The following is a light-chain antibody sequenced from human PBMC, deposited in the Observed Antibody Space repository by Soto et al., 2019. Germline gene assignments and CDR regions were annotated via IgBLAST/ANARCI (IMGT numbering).Light chain of an antibody. J-gene: IGLJ3*02. CDR2: EVS. CDR1: SSDVGGYDY. Sequence: QSVLTQPASVSGSPGQSITISCTGTSSDVGGYDYVSWYQQHPGKAPKLMIFEVSNRPSGTSNRFSGSKSGNTASLTISGLQAEDEADYYCNSYTSSSTGVFGGGTKLTVL. CDR3: NSYTSSSTGV. V-gene: IGLV2-14*01.